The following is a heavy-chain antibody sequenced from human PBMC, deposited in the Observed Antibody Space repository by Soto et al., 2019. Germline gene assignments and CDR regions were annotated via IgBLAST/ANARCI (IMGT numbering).Heavy chain of an antibody. CDR2: IYHSGST. CDR3: AEGTPTGCFDY. D-gene: IGHD3-10*01. J-gene: IGHJ4*02. CDR1: GGSFSGYY. Sequence: SETLSLTCAVYGGSFSGYYWTWIRQPPGTGLEWIGEIYHSGSTNYNPSLKSRVTISVDKSKNQFSLKLSSVTAADTAVYYCAEGTPTGCFDYWGQGTLVTVSS. V-gene: IGHV4-34*01.